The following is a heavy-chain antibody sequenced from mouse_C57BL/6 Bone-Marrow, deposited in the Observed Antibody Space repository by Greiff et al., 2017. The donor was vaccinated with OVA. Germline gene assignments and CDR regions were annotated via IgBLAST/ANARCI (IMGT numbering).Heavy chain of an antibody. J-gene: IGHJ3*01. CDR3: TGATMVKGFAY. Sequence: VQLQQSGAELVRPGASVKLSCTASGFNIKDDYMHWVKQRPEQGLEWIGWIDPENGDTEYASKFQGKATITADPSSNTAYLQLSSLTSEDTAVYYCTGATMVKGFAYWGQGTLVTVSA. D-gene: IGHD2-2*01. CDR1: GFNIKDDY. V-gene: IGHV14-4*01. CDR2: IDPENGDT.